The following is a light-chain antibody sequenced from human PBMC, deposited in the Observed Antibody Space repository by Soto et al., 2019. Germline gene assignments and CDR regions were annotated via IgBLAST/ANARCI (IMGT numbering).Light chain of an antibody. CDR3: QQSFSAPFT. Sequence: DIQMTQSPSSLYASVGDRVSITCRASQSIRSHLNWYQQKAGKAPKVLIYAASSLQGGVPSRFSGSGSGTDFTLTIKSLQPEDFATYYCQQSFSAPFTFGPGTKVDIK. V-gene: IGKV1-39*01. CDR1: QSIRSH. J-gene: IGKJ3*01. CDR2: AAS.